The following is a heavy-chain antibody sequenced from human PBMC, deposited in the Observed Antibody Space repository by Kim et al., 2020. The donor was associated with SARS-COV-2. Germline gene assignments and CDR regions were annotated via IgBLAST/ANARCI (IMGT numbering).Heavy chain of an antibody. Sequence: TLSLTCTVSGGSISSYYWSWIRQPPGKGLEWIGYIYYSGSTNYNPSLKSRVTISVDTSKNQFSLKLSSVTAADTAVYYCARGRYDILTGYYKYYYYYGMDVWGQGTTVTVSS. CDR2: IYYSGST. CDR1: GGSISSYY. D-gene: IGHD3-9*01. J-gene: IGHJ6*02. V-gene: IGHV4-59*01. CDR3: ARGRYDILTGYYKYYYYYGMDV.